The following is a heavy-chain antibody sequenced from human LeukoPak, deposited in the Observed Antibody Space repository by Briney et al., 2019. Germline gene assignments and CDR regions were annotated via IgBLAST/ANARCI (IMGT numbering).Heavy chain of an antibody. J-gene: IGHJ4*02. Sequence: GGSLRLSRAASGFTFSGSAMHWVRQASGKGLEWVGRIRSKANSYATAYAASVKGRFTISRDDSKNTAHLQLNSLNTEDTAVYYCTRLFRVQGTGFAYWAKGTLVTVSS. CDR2: IRSKANSYAT. CDR3: TRLFRVQGTGFAY. V-gene: IGHV3-73*01. CDR1: GFTFSGSA. D-gene: IGHD3-10*01.